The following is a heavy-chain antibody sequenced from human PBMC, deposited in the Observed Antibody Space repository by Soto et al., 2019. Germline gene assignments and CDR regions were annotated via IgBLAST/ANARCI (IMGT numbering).Heavy chain of an antibody. CDR2: INAGNGNT. CDR3: ARGAGYYYDSSGYGPTRYDAFDI. D-gene: IGHD3-22*01. CDR1: GYTFTSYA. Sequence: ASVKVSCKASGYTFTSYAMHWVRQAPGQRLEWMGWINAGNGNTGYAQKFQGRVTMTRNTSISTAYMELSSLRSEDTAVYYCARGAGYYYDSSGYGPTRYDAFDIWGQGTMVTVSS. V-gene: IGHV1-3*01. J-gene: IGHJ3*02.